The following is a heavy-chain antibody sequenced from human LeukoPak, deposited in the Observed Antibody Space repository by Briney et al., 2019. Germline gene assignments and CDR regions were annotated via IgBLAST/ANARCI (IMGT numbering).Heavy chain of an antibody. CDR2: IIPIFGTA. V-gene: IGHV1-69*13. CDR1: GGTFSSYT. D-gene: IGHD4-17*01. J-gene: IGHJ4*02. CDR3: ARGAAVTTINY. Sequence: ASVKVSCKASGGTFSSYTISWVRQAPGQGLEWMGGIIPIFGTANYAQKFQGRVTITADESTSTAYMELSSLRSEDTAVYYCARGAAVTTINYWGQGTLVTDSS.